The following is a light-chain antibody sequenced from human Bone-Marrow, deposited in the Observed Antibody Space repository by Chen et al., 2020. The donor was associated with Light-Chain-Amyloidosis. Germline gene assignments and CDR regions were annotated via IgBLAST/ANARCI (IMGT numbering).Light chain of an antibody. J-gene: IGLJ3*02. CDR3: QVWDRSSDRPV. CDR1: NIGSTS. V-gene: IGLV3-21*02. CDR2: DDS. Sequence: SYVLTHPSSVSVAPGQTATIACGGNNIGSTSVHWYQQTPGQAPLLVVYDDSDRPSGIPERLSGSNSGNTATLTSSRVEARDEADYYCQVWDRSSDRPVFGGGTKLTVL.